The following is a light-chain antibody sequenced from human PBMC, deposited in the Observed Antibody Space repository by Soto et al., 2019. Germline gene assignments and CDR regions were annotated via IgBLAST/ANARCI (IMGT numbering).Light chain of an antibody. V-gene: IGLV3-21*04. CDR2: YDR. J-gene: IGLJ2*01. CDR1: NIGSES. CDR3: QVWDTNNDHAV. Sequence: SYELTQPPSVSVAPGKTARITGGEDNIGSESVHWYQQRPGQAPVLVIYYDRERPSGIPERFSGSNSGNTATLTISRVEAGDEADYYCQVWDTNNDHAVFGGGNKLTVL.